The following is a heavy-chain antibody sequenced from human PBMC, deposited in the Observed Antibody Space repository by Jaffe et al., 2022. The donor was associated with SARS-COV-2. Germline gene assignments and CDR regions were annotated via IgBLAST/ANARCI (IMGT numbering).Heavy chain of an antibody. CDR3: ARVAVAGSRYWYFDL. CDR1: GYTFTGYY. CDR2: INPHSGGT. Sequence: QVHLVQSGAEVKKPGASVKVSCKASGYTFTGYYMHWVRQAPGQGLEWMGWINPHSGGTNYAQKFQGRVTMTRDTSISTAYMELSSLRSDDTAVYYCARVAVAGSRYWYFDLWGRGTLVTVSS. J-gene: IGHJ2*01. D-gene: IGHD6-19*01. V-gene: IGHV1-2*02.